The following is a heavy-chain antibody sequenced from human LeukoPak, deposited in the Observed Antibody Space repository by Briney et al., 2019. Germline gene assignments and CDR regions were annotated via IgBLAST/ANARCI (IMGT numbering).Heavy chain of an antibody. CDR3: TVDWVGYSSVPIDY. Sequence: GGSLRLSCAGSGFTFNNAWMSWVRQAPGKGLEWVGRIKSNTDGGTTGFAAPVKGRFSISRDDSKNTLFLQMNSLKTDDTAVYYCTVDWVGYSSVPIDYWGQGTLVTVSS. J-gene: IGHJ4*02. V-gene: IGHV3-15*01. D-gene: IGHD5-18*01. CDR2: IKSNTDGGTT. CDR1: GFTFNNAW.